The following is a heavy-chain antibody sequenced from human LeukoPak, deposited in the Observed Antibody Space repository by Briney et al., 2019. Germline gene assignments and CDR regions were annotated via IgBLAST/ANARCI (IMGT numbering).Heavy chain of an antibody. CDR2: ISGSGGST. V-gene: IGHV3-23*01. J-gene: IGHJ4*02. CDR3: AKDRSCTNDICHGDFDY. CDR1: GFTFSGYA. Sequence: GGSLRLSCAASGFTFSGYAVSWVRQAPGKGLEWVSSISGSGGSTYSADSVKGRFTISRDNSKNTLYLQMNSLRAEDTALYYCAKDRSCTNDICHGDFDYWGQGTLVTVSS. D-gene: IGHD2-8*01.